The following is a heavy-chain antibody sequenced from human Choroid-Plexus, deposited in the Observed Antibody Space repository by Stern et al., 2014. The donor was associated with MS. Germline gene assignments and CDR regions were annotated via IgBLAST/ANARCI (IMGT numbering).Heavy chain of an antibody. CDR2: VSYDGSNK. D-gene: IGHD2/OR15-2a*01. CDR1: GFTFGSCA. V-gene: IGHV3-30*18. Sequence: QVQLVQSGGGVVQPGRPLRLSCVASGFTFGSCALHWVRQAPGKGLEWVAGVSYDGSNKYYADSVNGRFTISRDNSQNTLYMQMSSLRPEDTAVYYCAKDRQYLTYFFDHWGQGSLVTVSS. CDR3: AKDRQYLTYFFDH. J-gene: IGHJ5*02.